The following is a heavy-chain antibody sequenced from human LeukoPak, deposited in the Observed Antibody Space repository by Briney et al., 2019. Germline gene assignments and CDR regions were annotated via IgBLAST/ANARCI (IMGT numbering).Heavy chain of an antibody. CDR2: IYSDNT. D-gene: IGHD3-10*01. CDR1: GFTVSSNS. CDR3: ATDLIGSGSYLDY. J-gene: IGHJ4*02. V-gene: IGHV3-66*03. Sequence: GGSLRLSCTVSGFTVSSNSMSWVRQAPGKGLEWVSFIYSDNTHYSDSVKGRFTISGDNSKNTLYLQMNSLRAEDTAVYYCATDLIGSGSYLDYWGQGTLVTVSS.